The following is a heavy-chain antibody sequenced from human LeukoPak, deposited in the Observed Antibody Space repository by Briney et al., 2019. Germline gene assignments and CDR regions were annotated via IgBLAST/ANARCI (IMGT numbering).Heavy chain of an antibody. Sequence: QAGGSLRLSCAASGFTFSDYAMSWVRQVPGKGLEWVSTLSGSGTTTFYANSVKGRFTISRDSSKNTLYLQMNNLRAADTALYYCTKDYDTVGYYSSDYWGQGTLVTVSS. CDR3: TKDYDTVGYYSSDY. D-gene: IGHD3-22*01. CDR1: GFTFSDYA. V-gene: IGHV3-23*01. CDR2: LSGSGTTT. J-gene: IGHJ4*02.